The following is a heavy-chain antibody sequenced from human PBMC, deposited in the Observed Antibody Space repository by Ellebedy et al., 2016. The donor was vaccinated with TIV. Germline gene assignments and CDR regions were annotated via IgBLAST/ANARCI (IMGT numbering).Heavy chain of an antibody. CDR3: AREEGYDYIWGRRGYWFDP. CDR2: ISAYNGNT. V-gene: IGHV1-18*01. J-gene: IGHJ5*02. CDR1: GYTFTSYG. D-gene: IGHD3-16*01. Sequence: GGSLRLXXKASGYTFTSYGISWVRQAPGQGLEWMGWISAYNGNTNYAQKLQGRVTMTTDTSTSTAYMELRSLRSDDTAVYYCAREEGYDYIWGRRGYWFDPWGQGTLVTVSS.